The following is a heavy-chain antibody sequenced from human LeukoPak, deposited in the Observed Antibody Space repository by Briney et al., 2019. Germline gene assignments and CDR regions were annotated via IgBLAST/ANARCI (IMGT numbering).Heavy chain of an antibody. D-gene: IGHD3-3*01. J-gene: IGHJ4*02. CDR3: ATLATFAKY. V-gene: IGHV1-46*01. CDR2: INPSGGST. CDR1: GYTFTSYY. Sequence: ASVKVSCKASGYTFTSYYMHWVRQAPGQGLEWMGIINPSGGSTSYAQKFQGRVTITRDTSASTAYMELSSLRSEDTAVYYCATLATFAKYWGQGTLVTVSS.